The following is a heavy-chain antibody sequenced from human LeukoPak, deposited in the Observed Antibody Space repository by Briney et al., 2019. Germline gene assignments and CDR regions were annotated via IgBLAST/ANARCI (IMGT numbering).Heavy chain of an antibody. D-gene: IGHD3-10*01. Sequence: GGSLRLSCAASGFTFSSYWMHWVRQAPEKGLVWVSRINPDGSTTTYADSVEGRFTISRDNARNTLYLQMNSLRVEDTAVYYCARVGVGSYHFDDWGQGTLVTVSS. CDR3: ARVGVGSYHFDD. CDR1: GFTFSSYW. CDR2: INPDGSTT. J-gene: IGHJ4*02. V-gene: IGHV3-74*01.